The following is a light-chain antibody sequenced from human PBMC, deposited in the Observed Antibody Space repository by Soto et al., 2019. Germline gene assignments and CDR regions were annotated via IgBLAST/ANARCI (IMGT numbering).Light chain of an antibody. CDR1: SSNIGNNF. Sequence: QSVLTQPPSVSAAPGQKATLSGSGSSSNIGNNFVAWYQQVPGTAPKHLIYDNNKRASGIADRFSGSKSGTSATLGITGLQPGEEADYYCGTWDAGLNGGVFGGGTKLTVL. V-gene: IGLV1-51*01. CDR2: DNN. CDR3: GTWDAGLNGGV. J-gene: IGLJ3*02.